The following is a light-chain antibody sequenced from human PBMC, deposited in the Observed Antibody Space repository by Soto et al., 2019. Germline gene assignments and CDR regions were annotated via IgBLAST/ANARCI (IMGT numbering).Light chain of an antibody. Sequence: QSALTQPASVSGSPGQSITISCTGTNSDVGRFNLVSWYQHHPDKAPKLMSFGVTKRPSAVSNRFSGSKSGNTASLTISGLQAEDEADYYCCSYATGGTYVFWTGTKVTVL. V-gene: IGLV2-23*02. CDR2: GVT. J-gene: IGLJ1*01. CDR3: CSYATGGTYV. CDR1: NSDVGRFNL.